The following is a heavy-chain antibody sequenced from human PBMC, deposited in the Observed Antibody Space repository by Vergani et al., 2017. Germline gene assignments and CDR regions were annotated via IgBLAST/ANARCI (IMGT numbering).Heavy chain of an antibody. Sequence: QVQLQESGPGLVKPSQTLSLTCTVSGASINNDFYYWHWIRRPAGKGLEWIGRIYVSGITDYNHSLQSRVSMSVDTSKNQFSLTLTSVTAADTAVYYCARDNKQLRPRAFHLWGQGTMVTVSS. J-gene: IGHJ3*01. CDR2: IYVSGIT. D-gene: IGHD4-23*01. CDR3: ARDNKQLRPRAFHL. V-gene: IGHV4-61*02. CDR1: GASINNDFYY.